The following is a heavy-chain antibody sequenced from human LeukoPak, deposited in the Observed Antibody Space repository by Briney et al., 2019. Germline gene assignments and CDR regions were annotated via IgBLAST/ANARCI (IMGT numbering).Heavy chain of an antibody. CDR1: GFTFSSYA. Sequence: PGGSLRLSCAASGFTFSSYAMNWVRQVPGKGLEWVSAISGSGGSTYYADSVKGRFTISRDNSKNTLYLQMNSLRAEDTAVYYCAKYGDYVENWFDPWGQGTLVTVSS. CDR3: AKYGDYVENWFDP. CDR2: ISGSGGST. V-gene: IGHV3-23*01. D-gene: IGHD4-17*01. J-gene: IGHJ5*02.